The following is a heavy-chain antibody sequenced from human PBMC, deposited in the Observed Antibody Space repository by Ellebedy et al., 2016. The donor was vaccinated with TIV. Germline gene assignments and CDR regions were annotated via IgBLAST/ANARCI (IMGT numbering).Heavy chain of an antibody. J-gene: IGHJ6*02. V-gene: IGHV3-7*03. CDR1: GFTFRNAW. CDR2: INQDGSRI. D-gene: IGHD3-22*01. CDR3: VRDGAYGDYSPGYYGMDV. Sequence: GESLKISCAASGFTFRNAWMSWVRQAPGKGLEWVANINQDGSRIYYVDSVKGRFTISRDNAKNSVYLRMNTLRVEDTAVYHCVRDGAYGDYSPGYYGMDVWGQGTTVTVSS.